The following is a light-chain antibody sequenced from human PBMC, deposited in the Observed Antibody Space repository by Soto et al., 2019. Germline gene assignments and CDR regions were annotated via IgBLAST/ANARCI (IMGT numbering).Light chain of an antibody. J-gene: IGLJ2*01. CDR1: TSNIGSNY. V-gene: IGLV1-47*02. CDR2: SNS. Sequence: QSVLTQPPSASGTPGQRVTISCFGSTSNIGSNYVYWYQQLPGTAPKLLIYSNSQRPSGVPDRFSGSKSGTSASLAISGLRSEDEADYYCAAWDDSLSGVLFGGGTKLTVL. CDR3: AAWDDSLSGVL.